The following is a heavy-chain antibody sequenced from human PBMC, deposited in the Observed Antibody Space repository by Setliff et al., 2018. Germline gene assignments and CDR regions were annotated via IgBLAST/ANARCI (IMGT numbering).Heavy chain of an antibody. CDR1: GYTFTSYG. CDR2: ISAYNANT. J-gene: IGHJ5*02. D-gene: IGHD6-19*01. V-gene: IGHV1-18*01. Sequence: PSVKVSCKASGYTFTSYGISWVRQAPGQGLEWMGWISAYNANTNYAQKLQGRVTMTTDTSTSTAYMELRSLRSDDTAVYYCARDKAKWLVFNRWFDPWGQGTLVTVSS. CDR3: ARDKAKWLVFNRWFDP.